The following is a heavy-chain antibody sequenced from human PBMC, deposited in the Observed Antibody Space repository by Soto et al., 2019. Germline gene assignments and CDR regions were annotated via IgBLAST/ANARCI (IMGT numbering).Heavy chain of an antibody. D-gene: IGHD3-22*01. CDR2: INHSGST. CDR3: ARDNYYDSSGYYYGHYYYGMDV. CDR1: GGSFSGYY. Sequence: LSLTCAVYGGSFSGYYWSWIRQPPGKGLEWIGEINHSGSTNYNPSLKSRVTISVDTSKNQFSLKLSSVTAADTAVYYCARDNYYDSSGYYYGHYYYGMDVWGQGTTVTAP. V-gene: IGHV4-34*01. J-gene: IGHJ6*02.